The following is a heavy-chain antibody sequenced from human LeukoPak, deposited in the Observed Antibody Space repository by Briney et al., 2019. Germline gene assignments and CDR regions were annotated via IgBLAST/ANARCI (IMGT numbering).Heavy chain of an antibody. V-gene: IGHV4-59*01. J-gene: IGHJ4*02. CDR3: ARGGWYYFY. D-gene: IGHD6-19*01. CDR1: GGSISSYY. Sequence: SETLPLTCTVSGGSISSYYWSWIRQPPGRGLEWIGYIYYSGSTNYNPSLKSRVTISVDTSKNQFSLKLSSVTAADTAVYYCARGGWYYFYWGQGTLVTVSS. CDR2: IYYSGST.